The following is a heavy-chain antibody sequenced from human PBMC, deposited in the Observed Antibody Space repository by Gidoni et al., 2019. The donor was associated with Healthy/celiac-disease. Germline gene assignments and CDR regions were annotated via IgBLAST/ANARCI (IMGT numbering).Heavy chain of an antibody. V-gene: IGHV3-30-3*01. Sequence: QVQLVESGGGVVQPGRSLRLSCAASGFTFSSYAMHWVRQAPGKGLEWVAVISYDGSNKYYADSVKGRFTISRDNSKNTLYLQMNSLRAEDTAVYYCARDLGGRGVTYGMDVWGQGTTVTVSS. CDR3: ARDLGGRGVTYGMDV. CDR1: GFTFSSYA. J-gene: IGHJ6*02. CDR2: ISYDGSNK. D-gene: IGHD3-16*01.